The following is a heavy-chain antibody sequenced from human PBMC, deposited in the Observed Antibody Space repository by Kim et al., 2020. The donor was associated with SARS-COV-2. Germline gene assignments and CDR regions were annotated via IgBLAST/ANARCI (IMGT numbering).Heavy chain of an antibody. D-gene: IGHD3-10*01. CDR1: GFSLSTSGVG. J-gene: IGHJ3*02. CDR3: AHSSRVVWFGERSGDAFDI. CDR2: IYWDDDK. Sequence: SGPTLVKPTQTLTLTCTFSGFSLSTSGVGVGWIRQPPGKALEWLALIYWDDDKRYSPSLKSRLTITKDTSKNQVVLTMTNMDPVDTATYYCAHSSRVVWFGERSGDAFDIWGQGTMVTVSS. V-gene: IGHV2-5*02.